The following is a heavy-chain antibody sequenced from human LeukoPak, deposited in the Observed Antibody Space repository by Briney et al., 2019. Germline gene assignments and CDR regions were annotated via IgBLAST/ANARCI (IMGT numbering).Heavy chain of an antibody. Sequence: PSETLSLTCTVSGGSLSSYYWSWIRQPPGKGLEWIGCIYYSGYTNYKSSLKSRVTISVDTSKNQFSLKLSSVTAADTAVYCCARTTMVRGTYYMDVWGKGTTVTISS. CDR3: ARTTMVRGTYYMDV. D-gene: IGHD3-10*01. V-gene: IGHV4-59*01. J-gene: IGHJ6*03. CDR2: IYYSGYT. CDR1: GGSLSSYY.